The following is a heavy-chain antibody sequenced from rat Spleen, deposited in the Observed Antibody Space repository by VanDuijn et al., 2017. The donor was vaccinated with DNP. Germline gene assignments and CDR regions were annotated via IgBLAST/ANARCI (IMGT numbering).Heavy chain of an antibody. CDR1: GLTFSDYN. CDR3: TTDFERGY. V-gene: IGHV5-20*01. D-gene: IGHD1-11*01. J-gene: IGHJ2*01. Sequence: EVQLVESGGGLVQPGRSLKLSCAASGLTFSDYNMAWVRQAPKKGLEWVASINADGGSTSYLDSVKGRFTISRDNARSTLYLQMDSLRSEDTATFYCTTDFERGYWGQGVMVTVSS. CDR2: INADGGST.